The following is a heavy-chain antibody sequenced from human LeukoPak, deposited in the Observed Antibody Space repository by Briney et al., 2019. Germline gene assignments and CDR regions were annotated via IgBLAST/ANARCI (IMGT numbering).Heavy chain of an antibody. J-gene: IGHJ4*02. V-gene: IGHV4-59*08. CDR1: GFTFSSYA. Sequence: GSLRLSCAASGFTFSSYAMSWVRQAPGKGLEWIGRIYTSGSTNYNPSLKSRVTISVDTSKNQFSLKLSSVTAADTAVYYCARHIEMGIYYFDYWGQGTLVTVSS. CDR2: IYTSGST. CDR3: ARHIEMGIYYFDY. D-gene: IGHD5-24*01.